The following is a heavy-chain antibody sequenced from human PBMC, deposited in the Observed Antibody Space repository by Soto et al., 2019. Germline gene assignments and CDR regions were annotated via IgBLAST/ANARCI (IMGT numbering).Heavy chain of an antibody. J-gene: IGHJ6*02. Sequence: QVHLVQSGTEVKEPGASVKLSCKASGFSFTNYAIHWVRQAPGQSLEWMGWIHAVNGATQYSQKFQARVTFTRDTSANTAYMDLSRLRSEDRALYFCASSVTEYCYDRLDVWRQGTTVDVSS. CDR3: ASSVTEYCYDRLDV. CDR1: GFSFTNYA. CDR2: IHAVNGAT. V-gene: IGHV1-3*01. D-gene: IGHD3-22*01.